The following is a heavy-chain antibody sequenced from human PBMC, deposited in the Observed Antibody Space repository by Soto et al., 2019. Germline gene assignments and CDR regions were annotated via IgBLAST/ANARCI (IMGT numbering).Heavy chain of an antibody. V-gene: IGHV3-48*02. J-gene: IGHJ4*02. CDR3: ARGGAFHFFDY. Sequence: LSLSCAASGFTFSGYSVNWVRQTPGQGLEWISYISSSRATIYYAGSVRGRFTISRDNAKNSLYLQMNSLRDEETAGDYCARGGAFHFFDYWGQGAQVTVCS. CDR1: GFTFSGYS. CDR2: ISSSRATI. D-gene: IGHD1-26*01.